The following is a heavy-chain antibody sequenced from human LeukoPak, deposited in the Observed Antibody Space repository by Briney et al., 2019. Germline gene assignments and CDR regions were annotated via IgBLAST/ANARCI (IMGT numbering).Heavy chain of an antibody. CDR1: GYTLTELS. J-gene: IGHJ5*02. CDR3: ARDRGVDTAMVNWFDP. D-gene: IGHD5-18*01. CDR2: FDPEDGET. Sequence: GASVKVSCKVSGYTLTELSMHWVRQAPGKGLEWMGGFDPEDGETIYAQKFQGRVTMTEDTSTDTAYMELSSLRSEDTALYYCARDRGVDTAMVNWFDPGGQGTLVTVSS. V-gene: IGHV1-24*01.